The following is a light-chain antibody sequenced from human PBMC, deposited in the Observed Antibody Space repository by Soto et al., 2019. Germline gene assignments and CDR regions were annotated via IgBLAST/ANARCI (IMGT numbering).Light chain of an antibody. Sequence: QSVLTQPASMSGSPGQSITISCTGTSSDIGRYNFVSWYQHHPGKAPKLIIYEATKRPSGVSYRFSGSKSGNTASLTISGLQAEDEADYYCTSYTTTSNYVFGNGTKVTAX. J-gene: IGLJ1*01. V-gene: IGLV2-14*01. CDR2: EAT. CDR1: SSDIGRYNF. CDR3: TSYTTTSNYV.